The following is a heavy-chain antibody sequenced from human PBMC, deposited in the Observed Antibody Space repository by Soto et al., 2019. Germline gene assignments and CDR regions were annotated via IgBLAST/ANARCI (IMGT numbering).Heavy chain of an antibody. CDR2: IYYSGST. Sequence: QLQLQESGPGLVKPSETLSLTCTVSGGSISSSSYYWGWIRQPPGKGLEWIGSIYYSGSTYYNPSLKSRVSISVDTSKTQCSLKLSSVTAADTAVYYCARLFPHSGSYLDYWGQGTLVTVSS. CDR3: ARLFPHSGSYLDY. D-gene: IGHD1-26*01. V-gene: IGHV4-39*01. J-gene: IGHJ4*02. CDR1: GGSISSSSYY.